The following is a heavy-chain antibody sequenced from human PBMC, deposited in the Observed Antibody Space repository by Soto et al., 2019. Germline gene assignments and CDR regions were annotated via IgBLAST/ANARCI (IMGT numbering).Heavy chain of an antibody. D-gene: IGHD3-3*01. J-gene: IGHJ4*02. CDR2: ISSSGSTI. Sequence: GGSLRLSCAASGFTFSDYYMSWIRQAPGKGLEWVSYISSSGSTIYYADSVKGRFTISRDNAKNSLYLQMNSLRAEDTAVDYGATGSQGSEGYDFWSGYFDSWGQGTLVTVSS. CDR3: ATGSQGSEGYDFWSGYFDS. V-gene: IGHV3-11*01. CDR1: GFTFSDYY.